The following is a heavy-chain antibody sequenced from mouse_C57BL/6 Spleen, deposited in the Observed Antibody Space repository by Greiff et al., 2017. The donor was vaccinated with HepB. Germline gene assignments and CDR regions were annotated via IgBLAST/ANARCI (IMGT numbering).Heavy chain of an antibody. CDR1: GFTFSNYW. D-gene: IGHD6-1*01. CDR3: TGGRRGFAY. Sequence: EVMLVESGGGLVQPGGSMKLSCVASGFTFSNYWMNWVRQSPEKGLEWVAQIRLKSDNYATHYAESVKGRFTISRDDSKSSVYLQMNNLRAEDTGIYYCTGGRRGFAYWGQVTLVTVSA. CDR2: IRLKSDNYAT. V-gene: IGHV6-3*01. J-gene: IGHJ3*01.